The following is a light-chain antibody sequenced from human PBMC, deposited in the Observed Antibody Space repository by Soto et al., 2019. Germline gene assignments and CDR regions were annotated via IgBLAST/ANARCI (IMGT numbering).Light chain of an antibody. CDR2: DVT. V-gene: IGLV2-14*01. CDR1: SSDIGDYDY. CDR3: CSYTDIALDVV. Sequence: QSVLTQPASVSGSPGQSITISCTGTSSDIGDYDYVSWYQHLPGKAPKLLIFDVTHRPSGVSDRFSGSKSGNTASLTISGVRPKDEADYYCCSYTDIALDVVFGGGTQLTVL. J-gene: IGLJ2*01.